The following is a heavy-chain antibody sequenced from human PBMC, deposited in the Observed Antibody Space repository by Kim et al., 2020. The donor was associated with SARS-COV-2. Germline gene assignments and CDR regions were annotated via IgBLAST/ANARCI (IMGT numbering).Heavy chain of an antibody. CDR2: ISYDGSNK. J-gene: IGHJ6*02. V-gene: IGHV3-30*18. D-gene: IGHD3-10*01. Sequence: GGSLRLSCAASGFPFSSYGMHWVRQAPGKVLEWVAVISYDGSNKYYADSVKGRFTISRDNSKNTLYLQMNSLRAEDTAVYYCAKESGSGSYYAWTYYYYGMDVWGQGTTVTVSS. CDR3: AKESGSGSYYAWTYYYYGMDV. CDR1: GFPFSSYG.